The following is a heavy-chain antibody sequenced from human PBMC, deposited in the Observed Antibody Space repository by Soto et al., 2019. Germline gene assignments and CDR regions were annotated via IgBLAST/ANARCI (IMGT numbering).Heavy chain of an antibody. CDR2: IFDSGST. Sequence: QVQLQESGPGLVKPSETLSLTCTVSGGSISGGVHSWSCIRQPPGKGLEWIGHIFDSGSTYYNPYLRSRLTISVDTSKNQFSLRLSSVTAADTSVYYCAREIMPLTNDWYFDLWGRGTLVTVSS. J-gene: IGHJ2*01. CDR3: AREIMPLTNDWYFDL. D-gene: IGHD2-8*01. V-gene: IGHV4-30-4*01. CDR1: GGSISGGVHS.